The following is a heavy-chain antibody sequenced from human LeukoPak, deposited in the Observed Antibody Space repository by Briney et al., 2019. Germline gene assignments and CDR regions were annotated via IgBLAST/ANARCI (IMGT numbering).Heavy chain of an antibody. D-gene: IGHD6-13*01. Sequence: SETLSLTCSVSGGSNSSYFWSWIRQSPGTGLEWIGYMYYSGNTTYNPSLNSRVTLSVDTSKNHFSLNLRSVTAADTAVYYCARHSSTVRGWFGPWGQGTLVTVSS. CDR3: ARHSSTVRGWFGP. CDR2: MYYSGNT. J-gene: IGHJ5*02. CDR1: GGSNSSYF. V-gene: IGHV4-59*08.